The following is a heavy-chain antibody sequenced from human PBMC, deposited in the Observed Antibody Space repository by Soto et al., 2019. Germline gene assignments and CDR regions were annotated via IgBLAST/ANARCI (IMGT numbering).Heavy chain of an antibody. V-gene: IGHV3-30*18. J-gene: IGHJ4*02. Sequence: QVQLVESGGGVVQPGRSLRLSCAASGFTFNSYGMHWVRQAPGKGLEWVAVISYDGSNKYYADSVKGRFTISRDNSNNTLYLQMNSLRAEDTAVYYCAKDTGGSPGNWGQVTLVTVSS. CDR1: GFTFNSYG. D-gene: IGHD1-26*01. CDR3: AKDTGGSPGN. CDR2: ISYDGSNK.